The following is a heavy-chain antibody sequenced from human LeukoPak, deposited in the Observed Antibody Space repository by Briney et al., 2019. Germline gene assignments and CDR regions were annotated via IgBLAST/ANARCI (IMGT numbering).Heavy chain of an antibody. CDR2: ISHGGYS. CDR3: ARGFCADEICQVFTN. Sequence: SETLSLTCTVSGGAVNSYYWSWIRQTPGKGLQWIGYISHGGYSDYAPSLKSRVTMSLDTSKNQFSLKMSSVTAEDTALYYCARGFCADEICQVFTNWGQGTLVTVSS. CDR1: GGAVNSYY. V-gene: IGHV4-59*02. J-gene: IGHJ4*02. D-gene: IGHD2-21*01.